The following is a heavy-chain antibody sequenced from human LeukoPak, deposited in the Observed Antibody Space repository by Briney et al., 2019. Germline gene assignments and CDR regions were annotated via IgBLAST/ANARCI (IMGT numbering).Heavy chain of an antibody. V-gene: IGHV4-39*01. CDR1: GGSISSSRYY. D-gene: IGHD6-19*01. CDR3: ATHPYRSGNYNYNMDV. J-gene: IGHJ6*02. CDR2: IDKGGST. Sequence: PSETLSLTCTVSGGSISSSRYYWGWIRQPPGKGLEWIGTIDKGGSTSYNPSLRSRVTISVDTSKNQFSLNLISVTAADTAVYYCATHPYRSGNYNYNMDVWGQGTTVTVSS.